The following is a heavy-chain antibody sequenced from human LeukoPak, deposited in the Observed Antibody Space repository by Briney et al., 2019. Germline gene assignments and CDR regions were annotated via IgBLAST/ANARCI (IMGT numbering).Heavy chain of an antibody. CDR2: ISSNGGST. Sequence: SLRLSCAASGFTFSSYAMHWVRQAPGKGLEYVSAISSNGGSTYYANSVKGRFTISRDNSKNTLYLQMGSLRAEDMAVYYCARDSSGWPYYFDYWGQGTLVTVSS. J-gene: IGHJ4*02. D-gene: IGHD6-19*01. CDR1: GFTFSSYA. V-gene: IGHV3-64*01. CDR3: ARDSSGWPYYFDY.